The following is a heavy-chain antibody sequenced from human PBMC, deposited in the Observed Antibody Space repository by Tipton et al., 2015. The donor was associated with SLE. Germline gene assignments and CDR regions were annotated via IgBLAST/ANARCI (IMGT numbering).Heavy chain of an antibody. CDR3: ATSRMADY. CDR2: IYHSGST. J-gene: IGHJ4*02. Sequence: LRLSCAVSGGSISSGGYSWSWIRQPPGKGLEWIGYIYHSGSTYYSPSLKSRVTISVDRSKNQFSLKLSSVTAADTAVYYCATSRMADYWGQGTLVTVSS. CDR1: GGSISSGGYS. D-gene: IGHD5-24*01. V-gene: IGHV4-30-2*01.